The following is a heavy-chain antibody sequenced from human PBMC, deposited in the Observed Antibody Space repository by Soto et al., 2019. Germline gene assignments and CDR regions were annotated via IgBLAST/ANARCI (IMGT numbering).Heavy chain of an antibody. J-gene: IGHJ6*02. D-gene: IGHD6-19*01. CDR3: ARMWAVAGLYYYYGMDV. Sequence: SLRLSCAASGFTFSSYWMHWVRQAPGKGLVWVSRINSDGSSTSYADSVKGRFTISRDNAKNTLYLQMNSLRAEDTAVYYCARMWAVAGLYYYYGMDVWGQGTTVTVSS. CDR1: GFTFSSYW. V-gene: IGHV3-74*01. CDR2: INSDGSST.